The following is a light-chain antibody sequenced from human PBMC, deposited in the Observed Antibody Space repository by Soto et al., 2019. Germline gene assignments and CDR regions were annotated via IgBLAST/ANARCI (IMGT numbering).Light chain of an antibody. CDR3: QQSFSTPRT. V-gene: IGKV1-39*01. Sequence: DIQMTQSPSSLSASVGDRVTISCRASQTINTYVNWYLQKPGKAPKLLIYAASSLHSGVPSRFSGSGSGTYFTLTISSLXXXXXXXXYCQQSFSTPRTFGQGTKVEIK. J-gene: IGKJ1*01. CDR2: AAS. CDR1: QTINTY.